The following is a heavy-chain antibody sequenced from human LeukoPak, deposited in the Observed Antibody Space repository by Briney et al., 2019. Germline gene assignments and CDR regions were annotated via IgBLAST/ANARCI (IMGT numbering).Heavy chain of an antibody. CDR3: AMWPNNYYYYGMDV. Sequence: SETLSLTRTVSGGSISSGGYYWSWIRQHPGKGLEWIGYIYYSGSTYYNPSLKSRVTISVDTSKNQFSLKLSSVTAADTAVYYCAMWPNNYYYYGMDVWGQGTTVTVSS. D-gene: IGHD2-21*01. CDR2: IYYSGST. J-gene: IGHJ6*02. CDR1: GGSISSGGYY. V-gene: IGHV4-31*03.